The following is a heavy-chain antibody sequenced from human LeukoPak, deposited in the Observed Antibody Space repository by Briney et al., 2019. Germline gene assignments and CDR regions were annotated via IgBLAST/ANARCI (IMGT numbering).Heavy chain of an antibody. CDR3: AKSVGGTGDPVDY. CDR1: GFTFSSYG. D-gene: IGHD6-19*01. Sequence: SGGSLRLSCAASGFTFSSYGMHWVRQAPGKGLEWVSNISGRGGSTYYADSVKGRFTISRDNSKNTLYLQMNSLRAEDTAVYYCAKSVGGTGDPVDYWGQGTLVIVSA. V-gene: IGHV3-23*01. J-gene: IGHJ4*02. CDR2: ISGRGGST.